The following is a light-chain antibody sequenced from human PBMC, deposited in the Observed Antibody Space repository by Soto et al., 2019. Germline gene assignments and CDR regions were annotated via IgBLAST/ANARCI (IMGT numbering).Light chain of an antibody. CDR3: SSYTSSSTLV. V-gene: IGLV2-14*01. J-gene: IGLJ1*01. CDR2: DVS. Sequence: QSALTQPASVSGSPGQSITISCTGTSSDVGGYNYVSWYQQHPGKAPKXMIXDVSNRPSGVSNRFSGSKSGNTASLTISGLQAEDEADYYCSSYTSSSTLVFXTRTKLTVL. CDR1: SSDVGGYNY.